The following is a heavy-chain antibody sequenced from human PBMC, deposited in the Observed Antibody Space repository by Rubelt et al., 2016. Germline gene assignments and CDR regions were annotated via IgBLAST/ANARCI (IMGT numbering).Heavy chain of an antibody. J-gene: IGHJ4*02. D-gene: IGHD2-15*01. CDR1: GFTFSGSA. CDR3: AKSGGYASGGFPFDD. CDR2: IRSKADNYAT. Sequence: EVQLVESGGGLVQPGGSLRLSCAASGFTFSGSAMHWVRQASGKGLEWVGRIRSKADNYATAYAASVKGRFRISRDDSKNTAYLQMNSLRAEDTALDYCAKSGGYASGGFPFDDWGQGTLVTVSS. V-gene: IGHV3-73*01.